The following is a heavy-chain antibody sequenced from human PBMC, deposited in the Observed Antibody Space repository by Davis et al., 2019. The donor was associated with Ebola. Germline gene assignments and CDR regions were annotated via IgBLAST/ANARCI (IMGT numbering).Heavy chain of an antibody. CDR3: AEGYSSSSRFDY. V-gene: IGHV3-23*01. Sequence: GGSLRLSCAASGFTFSNSAMNWVRQAPGKGLEWVSVVSGSGGTTYYADSVKGRFTISRDNSKNTLYLQMNSLRAEDTAVYYCAEGYSSSSRFDYWGQGTLVTVSS. J-gene: IGHJ4*02. CDR2: VSGSGGTT. D-gene: IGHD6-6*01. CDR1: GFTFSNSA.